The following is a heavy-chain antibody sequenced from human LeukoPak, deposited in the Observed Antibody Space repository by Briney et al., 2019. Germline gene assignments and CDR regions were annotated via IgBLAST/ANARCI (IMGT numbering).Heavy chain of an antibody. CDR1: GGSISSYY. V-gene: IGHV4-59*08. CDR2: TYDSGST. J-gene: IGHJ3*02. Sequence: SETLSLTCTVSGGSISSYYWSWIRQPPGKGLEWIAYTYDSGSTNYNPSLKSRVAISVDTSKNQFSLKLRSVTAADTAVYYCARTYSSSWYSAFDIWGQGTMVTVSS. CDR3: ARTYSSSWYSAFDI. D-gene: IGHD6-13*01.